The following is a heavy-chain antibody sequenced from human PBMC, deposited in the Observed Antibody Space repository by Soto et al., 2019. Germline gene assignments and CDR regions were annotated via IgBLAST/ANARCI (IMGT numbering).Heavy chain of an antibody. J-gene: IGHJ6*02. CDR2: LIPIFGTA. CDR3: ARVRRDGYKPDYYYYGMDV. Sequence: QVQLVQSGAEVKKPGSSVKVSCKASGGTFSSYAISWVRQAPGQGLEWMGGLIPIFGTANYAQKFQGRVTITADESTSTAYVELSSLRAADTAVYYCARVRRDGYKPDYYYYGMDVWGQGTTVTVSS. CDR1: GGTFSSYA. D-gene: IGHD5-12*01. V-gene: IGHV1-69*01.